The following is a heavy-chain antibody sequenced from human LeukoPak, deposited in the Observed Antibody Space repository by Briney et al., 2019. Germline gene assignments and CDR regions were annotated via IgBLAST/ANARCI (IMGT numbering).Heavy chain of an antibody. CDR2: IRFDGSYN. Sequence: GGSLRLSCAASRFTFSSYGMHWVRQAPGKGQEWVAFIRFDGSYNYYADSVKGRFTISRDNSKNTLYLQMNSLRAEDTAVYYCAKDFHRYDSSGYSTWGQGTLVTVSS. D-gene: IGHD3-22*01. CDR1: RFTFSSYG. CDR3: AKDFHRYDSSGYST. V-gene: IGHV3-30*02. J-gene: IGHJ5*02.